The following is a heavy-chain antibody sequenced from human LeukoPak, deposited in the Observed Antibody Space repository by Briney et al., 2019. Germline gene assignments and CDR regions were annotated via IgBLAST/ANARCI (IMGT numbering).Heavy chain of an antibody. CDR1: GFTFSSYA. V-gene: IGHV3-23*01. Sequence: GGSLRLSCAASGFTFSSYAMSWVRQAPGKGLEWVSAISGSGGSTYYAASVKGRFTISRDNSKNTLYLQMNSLRAEDTAVYYCAKVSSGWYRYYFDYWGQGTLVTVSS. J-gene: IGHJ4*02. CDR3: AKVSSGWYRYYFDY. D-gene: IGHD6-19*01. CDR2: ISGSGGST.